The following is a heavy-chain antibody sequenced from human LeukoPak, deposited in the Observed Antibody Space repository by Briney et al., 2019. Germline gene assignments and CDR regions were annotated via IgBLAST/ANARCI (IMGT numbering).Heavy chain of an antibody. CDR3: ASVHQIRRSGHDNRLNVFDV. D-gene: IGHD2-15*01. V-gene: IGHV4-38-2*02. Sequence: SETLSLTCTVSGYSISSGYYWGWIRQPPGKGLEWIGSIYHSGTTYCDPSLKSRVTISVDTSKNQFSLKLSSVTAADTAVYYCASVHQIRRSGHDNRLNVFDVWGQGTMVTVSP. CDR1: GYSISSGYY. J-gene: IGHJ3*01. CDR2: IYHSGTT.